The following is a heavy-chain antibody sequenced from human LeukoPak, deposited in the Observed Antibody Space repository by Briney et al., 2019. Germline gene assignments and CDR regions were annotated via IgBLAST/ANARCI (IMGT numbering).Heavy chain of an antibody. CDR1: GFTFSSYG. CDR3: AKDLGGSDYVWGSYRYDYSDY. V-gene: IGHV3-30*18. Sequence: GRSLRLSCTASGFTFSSYGMHWVRQAPGKGLEWVAIISYDGSNKYYADSVKGRFTISRDNSKNTLYLQMNSLRAEDTAVYYCAKDLGGSDYVWGSYRYDYSDYWGQGTLVTVSS. J-gene: IGHJ4*02. D-gene: IGHD3-16*02. CDR2: ISYDGSNK.